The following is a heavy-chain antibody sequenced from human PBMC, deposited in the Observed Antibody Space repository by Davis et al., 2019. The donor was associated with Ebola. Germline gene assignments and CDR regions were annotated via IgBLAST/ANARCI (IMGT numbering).Heavy chain of an antibody. D-gene: IGHD6-19*01. J-gene: IGHJ5*02. V-gene: IGHV4-59*11. CDR3: ARDRGIAVAGTGWFDP. CDR2: IYYSGST. CDR1: GGSISSHY. Sequence: PSETLSLTCTVSGGSISSHYWSWIWQPPGKGLEWIGYIYYSGSTNYNPSLKSRVTISVDTSKNQFSLKLSSVTAADTAVYYCARDRGIAVAGTGWFDPWGQGTLVTVSS.